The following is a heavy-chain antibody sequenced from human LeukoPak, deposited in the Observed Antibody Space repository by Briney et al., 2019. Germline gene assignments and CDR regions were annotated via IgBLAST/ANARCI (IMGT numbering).Heavy chain of an antibody. CDR3: VKDSDIYCSGGTCYSPEYFQH. CDR1: GFTFSNYA. V-gene: IGHV3-64D*09. D-gene: IGHD2-15*01. CDR2: INSNGGST. Sequence: GGSLRLSCSASGFTFSNYAMHWVRQAPGKGLEYVSAINSNGGSTYYADSVKGRFTISRDNPKNTLYLQMSSLRAEDTAVYYCVKDSDIYCSGGTCYSPEYFQHWGQGTLVTVSS. J-gene: IGHJ1*01.